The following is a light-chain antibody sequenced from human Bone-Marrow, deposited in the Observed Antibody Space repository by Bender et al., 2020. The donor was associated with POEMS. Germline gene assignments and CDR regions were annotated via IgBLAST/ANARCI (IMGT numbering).Light chain of an antibody. V-gene: IGLV1-40*01. J-gene: IGLJ2*01. Sequence: QSVLTQPPSVSGAPGQRVTISCTGSSSNTGSGYDINWYQHLPGTAPKLLIYGYNNRPSGIPERFSGSSSGTTVTLTISGVQAEDEADYYCQSADTSGTYHVVFGGGTKLTVL. CDR1: SSNTGSGYD. CDR3: QSADTSGTYHVV. CDR2: GYN.